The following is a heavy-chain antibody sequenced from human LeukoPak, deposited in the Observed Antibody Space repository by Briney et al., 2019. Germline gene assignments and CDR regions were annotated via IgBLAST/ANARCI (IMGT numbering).Heavy chain of an antibody. V-gene: IGHV3-53*01. CDR3: ANHRGYSYKYDMDV. J-gene: IGHJ6*02. CDR1: GFTVSSNY. Sequence: GGSLRLSCAASGFTVSSNYMSWVRQAPGKGLEWVSVIYSGGSTYYADSVKGRFTISRDNSKNTLYLQMNSLRAEDTAVYYCANHRGYSYKYDMDVWGQGTTVTVSS. CDR2: IYSGGST. D-gene: IGHD5-18*01.